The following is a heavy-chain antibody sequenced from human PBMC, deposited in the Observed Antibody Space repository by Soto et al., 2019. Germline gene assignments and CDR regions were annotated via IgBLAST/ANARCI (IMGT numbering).Heavy chain of an antibody. D-gene: IGHD6-19*01. CDR1: GYSFTSYW. CDR3: ARSGWRQWHWFDP. V-gene: IGHV5-51*01. CDR2: IYPGDSDT. Sequence: PGESLKISCKGSGYSFTSYWIGWVRQMPGKGLEWMGIIYPGDSDTRYSPSFQGQVTISADKSISTAYLQWSSLKAPDTAMYYCARSGWRQWHWFDPWGQGTLVTVSS. J-gene: IGHJ5*02.